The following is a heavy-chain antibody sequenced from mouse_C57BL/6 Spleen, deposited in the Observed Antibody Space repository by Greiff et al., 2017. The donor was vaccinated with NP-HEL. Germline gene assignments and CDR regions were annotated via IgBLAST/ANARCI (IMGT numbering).Heavy chain of an antibody. V-gene: IGHV5-17*01. Sequence: EVKLVESGGGLVKPGGSLKLSCAASGFTFSDYGMHWVRQAPEKGLEWVAYISSGSSTIYYADTVKGRFTISRDNAKNTLFLQMTSLRSEDTAMYYCATGQLRDYYAMDYWGQGTSVTVSS. CDR1: GFTFSDYG. CDR3: ATGQLRDYYAMDY. D-gene: IGHD3-2*02. J-gene: IGHJ4*01. CDR2: ISSGSSTI.